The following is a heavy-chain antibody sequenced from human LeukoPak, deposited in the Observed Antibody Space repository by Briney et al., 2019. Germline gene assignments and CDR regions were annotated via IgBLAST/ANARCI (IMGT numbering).Heavy chain of an antibody. CDR3: ARGGFVDTAMASYYYYYGMDV. D-gene: IGHD5-18*01. CDR1: GYTFTSYY. CDR2: INPSGGST. Sequence: ASVKVSCKASGYTFTSYYMHWVRQAPGQGLEWMGIINPSGGSTSYAQKFQGRVTMTRDTSTSTVYMELSSLRSEDTAVYYCARGGFVDTAMASYYYYYGMDVWGQGTTVTVSS. J-gene: IGHJ6*02. V-gene: IGHV1-46*01.